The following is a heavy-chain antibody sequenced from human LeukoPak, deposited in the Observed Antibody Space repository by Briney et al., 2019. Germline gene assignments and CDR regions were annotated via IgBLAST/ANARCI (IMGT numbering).Heavy chain of an antibody. Sequence: GASVKVSCKASGYTFTSYYMHWVRQAPGQGLEWMGWISAYNGNTNYAQKLQGRVTMTTDTSTSTAYMELRSLRSDDTAVYYCARVGWELLQDWYFDLWGRGTLVTVSS. J-gene: IGHJ2*01. D-gene: IGHD1-26*01. CDR3: ARVGWELLQDWYFDL. V-gene: IGHV1-18*04. CDR2: ISAYNGNT. CDR1: GYTFTSYY.